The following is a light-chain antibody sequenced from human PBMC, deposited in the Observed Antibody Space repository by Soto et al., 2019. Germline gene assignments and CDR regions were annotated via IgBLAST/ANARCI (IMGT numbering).Light chain of an antibody. Sequence: QSALTQPRSVSGSPGQSVTISCTGTSSDVGGYNYVSWYQQHPGKAPKLMIYDVSKRPSGVPDRFSGSKSGNTASLTISGLQAEDEADYSCCSYAGSYTDVFGPGTKLNVL. CDR2: DVS. CDR3: CSYAGSYTDV. V-gene: IGLV2-11*01. CDR1: SSDVGGYNY. J-gene: IGLJ1*01.